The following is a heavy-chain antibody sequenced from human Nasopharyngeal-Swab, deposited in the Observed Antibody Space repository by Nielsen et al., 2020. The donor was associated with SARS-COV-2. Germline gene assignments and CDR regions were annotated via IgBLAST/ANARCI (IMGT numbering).Heavy chain of an antibody. D-gene: IGHD3-10*01. CDR3: AREKGSGSYFGMDV. V-gene: IGHV4-34*01. J-gene: IGHJ6*02. CDR2: INYSGST. Sequence: WIRQPPGKGLEWIGEINYSGSTNYNPSLNSRLTISIDTSKNQFSLNLRSVTAADTSVYYCAREKGSGSYFGMDVWGQGTTVTVSS.